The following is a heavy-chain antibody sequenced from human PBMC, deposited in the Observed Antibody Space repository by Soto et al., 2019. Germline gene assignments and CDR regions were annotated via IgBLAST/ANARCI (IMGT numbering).Heavy chain of an antibody. Sequence: EVKLVESGGGLAQSGGSLRLSCAASGFMFNDYDMNWVRQAPGKGLEWVSYISEGGTTTHYTDSVKGRFTISRGNAKESLYLQMNSLTPEDTATYFGVRDARGGGLLLWDCWGEGVVVSVAS. CDR3: VRDARGGGLLLWDC. CDR1: GFMFNDYD. V-gene: IGHV3-48*03. J-gene: IGHJ4*02. CDR2: ISEGGTTT. D-gene: IGHD3-16*01.